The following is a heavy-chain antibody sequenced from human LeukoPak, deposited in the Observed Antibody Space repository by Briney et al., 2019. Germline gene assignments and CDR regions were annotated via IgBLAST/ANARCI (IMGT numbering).Heavy chain of an antibody. CDR2: IIPIFGTA. J-gene: IGHJ4*02. CDR3: ARDLDYGDYSLDY. Sequence: ASVKVSCKASGGTFSNYAISWVRQAPGQGLEWMGGIIPIFGTANYAQKFQGRVTITADESTSTAYMELSSLRSEDTAVYYCARDLDYGDYSLDYWGQGTLVTVSS. V-gene: IGHV1-69*13. CDR1: GGTFSNYA. D-gene: IGHD4-17*01.